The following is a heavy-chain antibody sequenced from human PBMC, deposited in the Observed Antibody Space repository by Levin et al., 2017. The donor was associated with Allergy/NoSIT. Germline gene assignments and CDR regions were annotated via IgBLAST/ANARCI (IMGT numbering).Heavy chain of an antibody. V-gene: IGHV3-7*01. Sequence: LSLTCAASGFTFSSYWMSWVRQAPGKGLEWVANIKQDGSEKYYVDSVKGRFTISRDNAKNSLYLQMNSLRAEDTAVYYCARDLYCGGDCYPYYYYGMDVWGQGTTVTVSS. J-gene: IGHJ6*02. CDR1: GFTFSSYW. CDR3: ARDLYCGGDCYPYYYYGMDV. CDR2: IKQDGSEK. D-gene: IGHD2-21*02.